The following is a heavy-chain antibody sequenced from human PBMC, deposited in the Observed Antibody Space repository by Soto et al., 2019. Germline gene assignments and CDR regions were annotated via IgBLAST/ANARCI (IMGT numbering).Heavy chain of an antibody. Sequence: GEALKISCKGSGYSFTSYWIGWVRQMPGKGLEWMGIIYPGDSDTRYSPSFQGQVTISADKSISTAYLQWSSLKASDTAMYFCARCISDTAMVPYYYYGMDVSGQGTTVTVSS. CDR3: ARCISDTAMVPYYYYGMDV. V-gene: IGHV5-51*01. CDR2: IYPGDSDT. J-gene: IGHJ6*02. D-gene: IGHD5-18*01. CDR1: GYSFTSYW.